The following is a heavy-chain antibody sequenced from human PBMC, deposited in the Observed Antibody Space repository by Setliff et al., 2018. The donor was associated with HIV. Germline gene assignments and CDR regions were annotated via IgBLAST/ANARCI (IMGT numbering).Heavy chain of an antibody. CDR2: INPHSGDT. CDR1: GYTFTGYY. D-gene: IGHD3-3*01. V-gene: IGHV1-2*02. Sequence: ASVKVSCKASGYTFTGYYMHWVRQAPGQGLEWMGWINPHSGDTNYAQKFQDRVTMSRDTSVNIAYMQLSRLRSDDTAVYYCARAPTLFGVEYYYYFGMDVWGQGTTVTVS. J-gene: IGHJ6*02. CDR3: ARAPTLFGVEYYYYFGMDV.